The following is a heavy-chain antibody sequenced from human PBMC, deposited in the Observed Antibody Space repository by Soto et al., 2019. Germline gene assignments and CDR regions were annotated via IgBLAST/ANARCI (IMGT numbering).Heavy chain of an antibody. V-gene: IGHV3-7*05. CDR1: GFTFSDSW. CDR2: IKGDGSDK. CDR3: GSPGEELEPLTG. D-gene: IGHD1-1*01. Sequence: EMQLVDSGGGFVQPGGSLRLSCAASGFTFSDSWMNWVRQAPGKGLDWVANIKGDGSDKYYADSVRGRFTISRDNSKNSLYLQMDSLRVEDTAVYYCGSPGEELEPLTGWGQVTLVTVSS. J-gene: IGHJ4*02.